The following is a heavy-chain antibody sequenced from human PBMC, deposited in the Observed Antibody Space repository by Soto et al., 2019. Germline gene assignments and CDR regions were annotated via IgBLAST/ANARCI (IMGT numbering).Heavy chain of an antibody. V-gene: IGHV5-51*01. CDR3: ARQNSNYWIDY. D-gene: IGHD4-4*01. J-gene: IGHJ4*02. Sequence: GESLKISCKGSGYNFSSYWIGWLRQMPGKGLEWMGIIYPGDSDTRYSPSFQGQVTISADKSISTAYLQWSSLKASDTAMYYCARQNSNYWIDYWGQGTRVTVSS. CDR1: GYNFSSYW. CDR2: IYPGDSDT.